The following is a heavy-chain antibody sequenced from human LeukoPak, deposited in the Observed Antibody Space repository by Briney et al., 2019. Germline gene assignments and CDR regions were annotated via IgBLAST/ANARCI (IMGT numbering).Heavy chain of an antibody. V-gene: IGHV3-30*18. Sequence: PGRSLRLSCAASGFTSSSYGMHWVRQAPGKGLEWVAFISYDGSDEYYTESVKGRFTISRDNSKNTVYLQMNSLRTEDTAVYYCAKDLSIHYDTRGFDPWGQGTLVTVSS. CDR2: ISYDGSDE. D-gene: IGHD3-22*01. CDR1: GFTSSSYG. CDR3: AKDLSIHYDTRGFDP. J-gene: IGHJ5*02.